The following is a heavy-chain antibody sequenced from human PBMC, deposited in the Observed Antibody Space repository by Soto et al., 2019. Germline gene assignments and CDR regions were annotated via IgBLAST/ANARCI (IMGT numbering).Heavy chain of an antibody. CDR3: ARGGTPIDY. J-gene: IGHJ4*02. V-gene: IGHV1-18*01. Sequence: QVQLVQSGAEVKKPGASVKVSCKASGYTFTNFGISWVRQAPGQGLEWMGWISAYNGNTNYAQNFQGRVTMTTDTSPSKGYMELRRLRSGGTAVYYFARGGTPIDYWGQGTLVTVSA. CDR2: ISAYNGNT. D-gene: IGHD3-16*01. CDR1: GYTFTNFG.